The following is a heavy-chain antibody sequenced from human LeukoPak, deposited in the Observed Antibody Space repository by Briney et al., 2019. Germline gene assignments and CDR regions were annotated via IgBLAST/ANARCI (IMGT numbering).Heavy chain of an antibody. CDR1: GFTFSNAW. D-gene: IGHD6-19*01. CDR2: ISSDGSII. Sequence: PRGSLRLSCAASGFTFSNAWMSWVRQAPGKGLVWVSRISSDGSIINYADSVKGRFTISRDNAKNTLYLQMNSLRVEDTAVYYCARPAVAGLRAGGYDYWGQGTLVTVSS. V-gene: IGHV3-74*01. CDR3: ARPAVAGLRAGGYDY. J-gene: IGHJ4*02.